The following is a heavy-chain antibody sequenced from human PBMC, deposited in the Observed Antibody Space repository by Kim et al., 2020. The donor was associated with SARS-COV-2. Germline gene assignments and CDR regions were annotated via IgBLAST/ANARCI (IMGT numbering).Heavy chain of an antibody. J-gene: IGHJ6*01. Sequence: SETLSLTCAVYGGSFSGYYWSWIRQPPGKGLEWIGEINHSGSTNYNPSLQSRVTISVDTSKNQFSLKLSSVTAAVKAVYYCARGGGLWLHTNHYYGMDV. CDR2: INHSGST. D-gene: IGHD5-18*01. V-gene: IGHV4-34*01. CDR3: ARGGGLWLHTNHYYGMDV. CDR1: GGSFSGYY.